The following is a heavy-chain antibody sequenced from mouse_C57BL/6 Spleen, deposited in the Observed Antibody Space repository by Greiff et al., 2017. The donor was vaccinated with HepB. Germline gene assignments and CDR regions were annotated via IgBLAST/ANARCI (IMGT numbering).Heavy chain of an antibody. V-gene: IGHV5-4*01. CDR2: ISDGGSYT. Sequence: EVHLVESGGGLVKPGGSLKLSCAASGFTFSSYAMSWVRQTPEKRLEWVATISDGGSYTYYPDNVKGRFTISRDNAKNNLYLQMSHLKSEDTAMYYCASRDDGYYWFAYWGQGTLVTVSA. CDR1: GFTFSSYA. D-gene: IGHD2-3*01. CDR3: ASRDDGYYWFAY. J-gene: IGHJ3*01.